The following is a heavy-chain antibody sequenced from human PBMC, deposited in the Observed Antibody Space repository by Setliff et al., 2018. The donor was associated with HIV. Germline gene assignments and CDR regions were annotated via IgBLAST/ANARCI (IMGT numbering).Heavy chain of an antibody. Sequence: GGSLRLSCAASGFTFSSYAMHWVRQAPGKGLEYVSAISSNGGSTYYADSVKGRFTISRDNPKNTLYLQMSSLRAEDTAVYYCVKARVDGDYYYYYYMDVWGKGTTVTVSS. J-gene: IGHJ6*03. CDR1: GFTFSSYA. CDR3: VKARVDGDYYYYYYMDV. CDR2: ISSNGGST. V-gene: IGHV3-64D*09. D-gene: IGHD4-17*01.